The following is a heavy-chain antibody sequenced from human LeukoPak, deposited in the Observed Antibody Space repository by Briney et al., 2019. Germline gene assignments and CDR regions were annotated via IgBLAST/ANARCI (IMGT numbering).Heavy chain of an antibody. D-gene: IGHD5-24*01. Sequence: SETPSLTCAVYGGSFSGYYWSLIRQPPGKGLEWIGEINHSGSTNYNPSLKSRVTISVDTSKNQFSLKLSSVTAADTAVYYCARRRDGYNWSGYFDYWGQGTLVTVSS. V-gene: IGHV4-34*01. CDR3: ARRRDGYNWSGYFDY. J-gene: IGHJ4*02. CDR2: INHSGST. CDR1: GGSFSGYY.